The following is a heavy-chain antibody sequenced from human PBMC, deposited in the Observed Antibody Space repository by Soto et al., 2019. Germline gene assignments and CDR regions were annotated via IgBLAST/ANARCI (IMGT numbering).Heavy chain of an antibody. Sequence: GGSLRLSCAASGFTFSSYGMHWVRQAPGKGLEWVAVIWYDGSNKYYADSVKGRFTISRDNSKNTLYLQMNSLRAEDTAVYYCARSKFYYDSSYFDYWGQGTLVTVSS. CDR3: ARSKFYYDSSYFDY. CDR2: IWYDGSNK. CDR1: GFTFSSYG. V-gene: IGHV3-33*01. D-gene: IGHD3-22*01. J-gene: IGHJ4*02.